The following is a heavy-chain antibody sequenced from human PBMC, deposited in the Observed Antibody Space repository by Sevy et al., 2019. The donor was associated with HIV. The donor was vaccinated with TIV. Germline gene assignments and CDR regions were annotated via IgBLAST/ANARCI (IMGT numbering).Heavy chain of an antibody. J-gene: IGHJ6*02. V-gene: IGHV4-30-4*02. CDR2: IYYSGST. D-gene: IGHD3-3*01. CDR3: AREPTPYYDFWSGRYGMDV. CDR1: GGSISSGDYY. Sequence: SDTLSLTCTVSGGSISSGDYYWSWIRQPPGKGLEWIGYIYYSGSTYYNPSLKSRVTISVDTSKNQFSLKLSSVTAADTAVYYCAREPTPYYDFWSGRYGMDVWGQGTTVTVSS.